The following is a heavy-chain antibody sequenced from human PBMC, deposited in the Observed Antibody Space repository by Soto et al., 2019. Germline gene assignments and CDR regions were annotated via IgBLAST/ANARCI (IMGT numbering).Heavy chain of an antibody. CDR1: GYTFTSYG. Sequence: QVQLVQSGAEVKKPGASVKVSCKASGYTFTSYGISWVRQAPGQGLEWMGWISAYNGNTNYAQKRQGSVTMTTDTSTSTAYMKLRSLRSDDTAVYYCARGGTPTYYDYVWGSYRPFDYWGQGTLVTVSS. J-gene: IGHJ4*02. V-gene: IGHV1-18*01. D-gene: IGHD3-16*02. CDR2: ISAYNGNT. CDR3: ARGGTPTYYDYVWGSYRPFDY.